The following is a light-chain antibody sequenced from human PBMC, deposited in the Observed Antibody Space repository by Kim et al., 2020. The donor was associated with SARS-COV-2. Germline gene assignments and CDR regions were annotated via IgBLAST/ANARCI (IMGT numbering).Light chain of an antibody. CDR1: SSDVGGYNY. CDR2: DVS. Sequence: QSALTQPASVSGSPGQSITISCTGTSSDVGGYNYVSWYQQHPGKAPKLMIYDVSKRPSGVSNRFSGSKSGNTASLTISGLQAEDEADYYYSSYTSSSTFFGGGTQLTVL. V-gene: IGLV2-14*01. CDR3: SSYTSSSTF. J-gene: IGLJ2*01.